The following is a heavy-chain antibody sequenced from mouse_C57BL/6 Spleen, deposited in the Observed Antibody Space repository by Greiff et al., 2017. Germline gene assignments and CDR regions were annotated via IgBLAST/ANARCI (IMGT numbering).Heavy chain of an antibody. CDR1: GFTFSSYA. J-gene: IGHJ4*01. D-gene: IGHD2-4*01. CDR2: ISDGGSYT. CDR3: ALYYDYAFYAMDY. Sequence: EVQVVESGGGLVKPGGSLKLSCAASGFTFSSYAMSWVRQTPEKRLEWVATISDGGSYTYYPDNVKGRFTISRDNAKNNLYLQMSHLKSEDTAMYYCALYYDYAFYAMDYWGQGTSVTVSS. V-gene: IGHV5-4*01.